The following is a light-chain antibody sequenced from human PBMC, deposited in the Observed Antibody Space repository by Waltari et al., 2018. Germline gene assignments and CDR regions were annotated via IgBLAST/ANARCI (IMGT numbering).Light chain of an antibody. CDR1: QSVRIY. CDR3: QQSYSIPLT. J-gene: IGKJ4*01. Sequence: DIQMTQSPSSLSASVGDRVTITCRASQSVRIYLNWYQQKPGKAPKLLIYAASNLQSGVPSRFSGSGSGTDFTLTVSSLQPEDFASYFCQQSYSIPLTFGGGTKVEI. V-gene: IGKV1-39*01. CDR2: AAS.